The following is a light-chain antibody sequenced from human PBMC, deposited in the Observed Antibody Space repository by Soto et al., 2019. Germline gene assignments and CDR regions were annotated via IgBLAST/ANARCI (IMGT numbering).Light chain of an antibody. J-gene: IGKJ1*01. CDR1: QSVSSN. CDR2: GAS. V-gene: IGKV3-15*01. CDR3: QQYNNWPRT. Sequence: IVMAQSPAPRSVSPGERATLSCRASQSVSSNLAWYQQKPGQAPRLLIYGASARATGIPARFSGSGSGTEFTLTISSLQSEDFAVYYCQQYNNWPRTFGQGTKVDI.